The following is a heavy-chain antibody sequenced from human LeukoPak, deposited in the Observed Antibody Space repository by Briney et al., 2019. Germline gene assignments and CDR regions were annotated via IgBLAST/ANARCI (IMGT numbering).Heavy chain of an antibody. J-gene: IGHJ4*02. CDR2: ISYDGSNK. CDR3: ARVRSARPGY. CDR1: GFTFSSYA. D-gene: IGHD1-26*01. Sequence: PGRSLRLSCAASGFTFSSYAMHWVRQAPGKGLEWVAVISYDGSNKYYVDSVKGRFTISRDNSKNTLYLQMNSLRAEDTAVYYCARVRSARPGYWGQGTLVTVSS. V-gene: IGHV3-30-3*01.